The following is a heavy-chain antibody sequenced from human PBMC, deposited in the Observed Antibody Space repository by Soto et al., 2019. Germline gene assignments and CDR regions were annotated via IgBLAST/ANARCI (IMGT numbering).Heavy chain of an antibody. CDR2: LYSAGNA. J-gene: IGHJ4*02. CDR3: ARDKGGGWYYFDS. Sequence: GGSLRLSCAASGFTVSDNYMTWVRQAPGKGLEWVSVLYSAGNAYYADSVQGRFTISRDDSKNTLYLQMNRLRAEDTAVYYCARDKGGGWYYFDSWGQGALVTVSS. V-gene: IGHV3-53*01. CDR1: GFTVSDNY. D-gene: IGHD6-19*01.